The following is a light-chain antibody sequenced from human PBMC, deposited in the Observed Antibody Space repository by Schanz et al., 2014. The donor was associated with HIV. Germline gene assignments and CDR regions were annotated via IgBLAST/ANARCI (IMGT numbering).Light chain of an antibody. J-gene: IGKJ2*01. CDR1: QSVSSN. CDR3: QQYGGSPKT. CDR2: GTS. Sequence: EIVMTQSPATLSVSPGERATLSCRASQSVSSNLAWYQQKPGQAPRLLIYGTSSRAPGIPDRFSGSGSGTDFTLTISRLEPEDVAVYYCQQYGGSPKTFGQGTKLDI. V-gene: IGKV3-20*01.